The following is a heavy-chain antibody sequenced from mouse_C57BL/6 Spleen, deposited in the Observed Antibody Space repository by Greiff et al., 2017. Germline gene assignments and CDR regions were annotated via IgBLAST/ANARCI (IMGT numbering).Heavy chain of an antibody. J-gene: IGHJ1*03. D-gene: IGHD1-1*01. Sequence: VQLKESGPELVKPGASVKISCKASGYAFSSSWMNWVKQRPGKGLEWIGRIYPGDGDTNYNGKFKGKATLTADKSSSTAYMQLSSLTSEDSAVYFCANLYHGSSYGYFDVWGTGTTVTVSS. CDR3: ANLYHGSSYGYFDV. CDR1: GYAFSSSW. CDR2: IYPGDGDT. V-gene: IGHV1-82*01.